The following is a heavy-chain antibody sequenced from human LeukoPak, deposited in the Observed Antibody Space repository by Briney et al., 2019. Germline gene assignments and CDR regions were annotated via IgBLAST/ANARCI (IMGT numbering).Heavy chain of an antibody. CDR2: INPNSGGT. CDR1: GYTFTDYY. V-gene: IGHV1-2*02. CDR3: AGFGGGQWLLRGDDAFDI. D-gene: IGHD6-19*01. Sequence: ASVKVSCKASGYTFTDYYIHWVRQAPGQGLEWMGWINPNSGGTNYAQKFLGRVTMTRDTSISTAYMELSGLRSDDTAVYYCAGFGGGQWLLRGDDAFDIWGQGTMVTVSS. J-gene: IGHJ3*02.